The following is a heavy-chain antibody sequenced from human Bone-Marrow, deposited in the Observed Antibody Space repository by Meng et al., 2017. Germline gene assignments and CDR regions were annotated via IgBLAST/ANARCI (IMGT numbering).Heavy chain of an antibody. V-gene: IGHV1-18*01. Sequence: QVQRGPAGAEVKKPGPSVKVSCNADGYTFHSYGISWVRQAPGQGLEWMGWISAYNGNTNYAQKLQGRVTMTTDTSTSTAYMELRSLRSDDTAVYDCARGSGSGSYHSWGQGTLVTVSS. CDR2: ISAYNGNT. J-gene: IGHJ4*02. CDR3: ARGSGSGSYHS. CDR1: GYTFHSYG. D-gene: IGHD1-26*01.